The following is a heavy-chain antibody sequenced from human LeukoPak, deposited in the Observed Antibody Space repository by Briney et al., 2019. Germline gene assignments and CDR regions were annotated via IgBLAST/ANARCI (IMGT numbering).Heavy chain of an antibody. D-gene: IGHD1-26*01. CDR1: GVTVSGSY. V-gene: IGHV3-66*01. CDR2: IYTSGDT. Sequence: PGGSLRLSCAASGVTVSGSYMSWVRQAPGKGLEWVSVIYTSGDTYYADSVKDRFTISRDSSKNTLYLQMNTLRTEDTAVYYCVRVRYSGSWFPVPNFDCWGQGTLVTVSS. CDR3: VRVRYSGSWFPVPNFDC. J-gene: IGHJ4*02.